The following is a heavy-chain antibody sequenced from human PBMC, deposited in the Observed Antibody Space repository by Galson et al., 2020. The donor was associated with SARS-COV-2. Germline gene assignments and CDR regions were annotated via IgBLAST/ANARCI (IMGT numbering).Heavy chain of an antibody. D-gene: IGHD6-19*01. J-gene: IGHJ4*02. V-gene: IGHV3-30-3*01. CDR2: ISYDGSNK. Sequence: TGGPLRPPCEAPGLTFSTYAMHWVRQPPGKGLEWVEVISYDGSNKYYADSVKGRFTSSRDNPKTTLYLQMNSLRAEDTAVYYCARDLGAVADNWGQGTLVTVSS. CDR3: ARDLGAVADN. CDR1: GLTFSTYA.